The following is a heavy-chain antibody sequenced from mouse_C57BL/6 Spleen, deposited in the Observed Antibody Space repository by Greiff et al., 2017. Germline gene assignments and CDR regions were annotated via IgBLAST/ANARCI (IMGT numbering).Heavy chain of an antibody. Sequence: EVQRVESGTVLARPGASVKMSCKTSGYTFTSYWMHWVKQRPGQGLEWIGAIYPGNSDTSYNQKFKGKAKLTAVTSASTAYMELSSLTNEDSAVYYCTRSEDYDGYWYFDVWGTGTTVTVSS. CDR3: TRSEDYDGYWYFDV. CDR2: IYPGNSDT. J-gene: IGHJ1*03. V-gene: IGHV1-5*01. D-gene: IGHD2-4*01. CDR1: GYTFTSYW.